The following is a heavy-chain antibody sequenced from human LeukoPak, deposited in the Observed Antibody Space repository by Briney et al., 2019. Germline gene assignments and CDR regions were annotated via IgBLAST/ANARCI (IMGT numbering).Heavy chain of an antibody. CDR3: AKDSAKKYDDY. CDR2: ISWNSDMI. J-gene: IGHJ4*02. CDR1: GFTFDDYA. D-gene: IGHD2/OR15-2a*01. V-gene: IGHV3-9*01. Sequence: PGGSLRLSCAASGFTFDDYAMHWVRQAPGKGLEWVSGISWNSDMIGCADSVKGRFTISRENSKNTLYLQMNSLRAEDTAVYYCAKDSAKKYDDYWGQGTLVTVSS.